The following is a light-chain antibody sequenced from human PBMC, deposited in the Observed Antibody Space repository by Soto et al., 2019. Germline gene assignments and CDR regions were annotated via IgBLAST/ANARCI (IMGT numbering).Light chain of an antibody. CDR2: DAF. Sequence: EIVLTQSPATLSLSPGERATLSCRASQSVGSYFAWYQQKPGQAPRLLIYDAFSRATGIPARFSGSGSGTDFTLTISSLEPEDFAVYFCQQRSSWPLTFG. J-gene: IGKJ3*01. CDR1: QSVGSY. V-gene: IGKV3-11*01. CDR3: QQRSSWPLT.